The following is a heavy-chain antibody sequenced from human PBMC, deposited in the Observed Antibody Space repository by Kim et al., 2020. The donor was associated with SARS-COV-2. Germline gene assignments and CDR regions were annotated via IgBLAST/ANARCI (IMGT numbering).Heavy chain of an antibody. J-gene: IGHJ4*02. CDR1: GFTFSSYW. CDR2: IKQDGSEK. CDR3: ARGGGSPVWYFDY. D-gene: IGHD1-26*01. V-gene: IGHV3-7*01. Sequence: GGSLRLSCAASGFTFSSYWMSWVRQAPGKGLEWVANIKQDGSEKYYVDSVKGRFTISRDNAKNSLYLQMNSLRAEDTAVYYCARGGGSPVWYFDYWGQGTLVTVSS.